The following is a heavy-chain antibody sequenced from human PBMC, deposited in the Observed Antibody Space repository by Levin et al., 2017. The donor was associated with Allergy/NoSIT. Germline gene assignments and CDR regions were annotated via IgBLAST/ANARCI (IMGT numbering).Heavy chain of an antibody. J-gene: IGHJ4*02. Sequence: PGGSLRLSCVASGFTFNLYDMSWVRQAPGKGPEWVSGISADGLTTDYADSVKGRLLISRDNSKNTVFLQMNSLRADDTAVYYCGRDSVGNPTRRSAYWGQGALVTVSS. CDR2: ISADGLTT. V-gene: IGHV3-23*01. CDR1: GFTFNLYD. D-gene: IGHD4-23*01. CDR3: GRDSVGNPTRRSAY.